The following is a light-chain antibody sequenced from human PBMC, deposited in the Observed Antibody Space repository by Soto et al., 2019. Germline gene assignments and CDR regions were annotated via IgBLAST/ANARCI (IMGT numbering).Light chain of an antibody. CDR2: SAS. Sequence: DIQMTQSPSSLSAFVGDRVTFTCRASQNIRTYLNWYQQKPGKVPDLLIYSASGLRSGVPSRFSGSGSGTDFTLTISSLQPEDFATYFCQQSFSSPWTFGQGTKVV. CDR1: QNIRTY. V-gene: IGKV1-39*01. CDR3: QQSFSSPWT. J-gene: IGKJ1*01.